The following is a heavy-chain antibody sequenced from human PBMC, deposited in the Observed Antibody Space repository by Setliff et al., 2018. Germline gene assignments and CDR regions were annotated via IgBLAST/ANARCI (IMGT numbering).Heavy chain of an antibody. CDR2: ISAYNDNT. Sequence: ASVKVSCKASGYTFTSYGISWVRQAPGQGLEWMGWISAYNDNTNYAQKVQGRVTMTTDTSTSTAYMELRSLTSDDTAVYYCAREGVDTRSSTDYRYYMDVWGKGTTVTVSS. CDR1: GYTFTSYG. CDR3: AREGVDTRSSTDYRYYMDV. V-gene: IGHV1-18*01. J-gene: IGHJ6*03. D-gene: IGHD5-18*01.